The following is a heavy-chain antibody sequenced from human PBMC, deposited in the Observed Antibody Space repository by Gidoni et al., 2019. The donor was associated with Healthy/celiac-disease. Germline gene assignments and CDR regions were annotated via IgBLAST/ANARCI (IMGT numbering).Heavy chain of an antibody. CDR1: GFTVSSNY. CDR3: AGCKWVTGTTCSTFDY. CDR2: IYSGGST. J-gene: IGHJ4*02. V-gene: IGHV3-66*01. D-gene: IGHD1-7*01. Sequence: EVQLVESGGGLVQPGGSLRLSCAASGFTVSSNYMSWVRQAPGKGLEWVSVIYSGGSTYYADSVKGRFTISRDNSKNTLYLQMNSLRAEDTAVYYCAGCKWVTGTTCSTFDYWGQGTLVTVSS.